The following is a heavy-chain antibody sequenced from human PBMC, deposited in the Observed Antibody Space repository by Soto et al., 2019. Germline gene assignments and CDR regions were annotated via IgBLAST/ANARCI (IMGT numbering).Heavy chain of an antibody. V-gene: IGHV4-59*01. D-gene: IGHD6-13*01. CDR1: GGSISSYY. J-gene: IGHJ6*02. CDR2: IYYSGST. Sequence: SETLSLTCTVSGGSISSYYWSWIRQPPGKGLEWIGYIYYSGSTNYNPSLKSRVTISVDTSKNQFSLKLSSVTAADTAVYYCARDRIAAAGTNYYYYYGKDVWGQGTTVTVSS. CDR3: ARDRIAAAGTNYYYYYGKDV.